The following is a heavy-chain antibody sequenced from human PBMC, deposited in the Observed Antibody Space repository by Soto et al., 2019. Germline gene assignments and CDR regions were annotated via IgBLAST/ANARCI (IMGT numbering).Heavy chain of an antibody. J-gene: IGHJ5*02. CDR2: ISSSSSTI. V-gene: IGHV3-48*01. CDR1: GFTFSSYS. D-gene: IGHD2-2*01. Sequence: GGSLRLSCAASGFTFSSYSMNWVRQAPGKGLEWVSYISSSSSTIYYADSVKGRFTISRDNAKNSLYLQMNSLRAEDTAVYYCARGGRHVVPAAMGNWFDPWGQGTLVTVSS. CDR3: ARGGRHVVPAAMGNWFDP.